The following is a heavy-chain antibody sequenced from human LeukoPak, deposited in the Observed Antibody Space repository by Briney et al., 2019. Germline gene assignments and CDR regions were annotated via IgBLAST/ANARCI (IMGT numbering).Heavy chain of an antibody. D-gene: IGHD3-22*01. J-gene: IGHJ4*02. Sequence: SETLSLTCTVSGGSISSYYWSWIRQPPGKGLERIGYIYYSGSTNYNPSLKSRVTISVDTSKNQFSLKLSSVTAADTAVYYCARWGYYDSSGYYNFDYWGQGTLVTVSS. CDR2: IYYSGST. CDR1: GGSISSYY. CDR3: ARWGYYDSSGYYNFDY. V-gene: IGHV4-59*01.